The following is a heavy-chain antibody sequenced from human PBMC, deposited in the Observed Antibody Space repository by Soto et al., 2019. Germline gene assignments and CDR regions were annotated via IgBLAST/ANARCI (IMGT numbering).Heavy chain of an antibody. D-gene: IGHD6-13*01. CDR3: ARFAAAAGTQIDY. CDR2: IYYSGST. V-gene: IGHV4-59*01. CDR1: GGSISSYY. Sequence: PSETLSLTCTVSGGSISSYYWSWIRQPPGKGLEWIGYIYYSGSTNYNPSLKSRVTISVDTSKNQFSLKLSSVTAADTAVYYCARFAAAAGTQIDYWGQGTLVTAPQ. J-gene: IGHJ4*02.